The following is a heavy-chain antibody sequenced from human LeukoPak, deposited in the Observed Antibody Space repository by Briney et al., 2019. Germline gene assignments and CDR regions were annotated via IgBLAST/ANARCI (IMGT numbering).Heavy chain of an antibody. D-gene: IGHD2-21*02. CDR2: IIPILGIA. Sequence: ASVKVSCKASGYTFTGYYMHWVRQAPGQGLEWMGRIIPILGIANYAQKFQGRVTITADKSTSTAYMELSSLRSEDTAVYYCARGGFNTAPIDYWGQGTLVTVSS. CDR3: ARGGFNTAPIDY. CDR1: GYTFTGYY. J-gene: IGHJ4*02. V-gene: IGHV1-69*04.